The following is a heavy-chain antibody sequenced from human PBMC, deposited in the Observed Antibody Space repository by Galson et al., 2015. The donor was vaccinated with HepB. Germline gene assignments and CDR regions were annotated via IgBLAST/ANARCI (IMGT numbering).Heavy chain of an antibody. CDR1: GFTFSSYE. V-gene: IGHV3-48*03. CDR3: ARTAAAGPSRNYYGMDV. D-gene: IGHD6-13*01. J-gene: IGHJ6*02. CDR2: ISSSGSTI. Sequence: SLRLSCAASGFTFSSYEMNWVRQAPGKGLEWVSYISSSGSTIYYADSVKGRFTISRDNAKNSLYLQMNSLRAEDTAVYYCARTAAAGPSRNYYGMDVWGQGTTFTVS.